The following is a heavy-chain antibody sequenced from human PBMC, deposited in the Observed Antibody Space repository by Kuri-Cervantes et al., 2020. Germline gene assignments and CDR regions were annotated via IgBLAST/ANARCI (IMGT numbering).Heavy chain of an antibody. CDR1: GFTFSTYG. CDR2: IWYDASEK. CDR3: AKAAGGLSDYYYMDL. V-gene: IGHV3-30*02. D-gene: IGHD3-10*01. Sequence: GESLKISCAAPGFTFSTYGMHWVRQAPGKGLEWVAIIWYDASEKCYADSVKGRSTISRDNSKNTLYLQMNSLRPEDTAVYYCAKAAGGLSDYYYMDLWGKGTTVTVSS. J-gene: IGHJ6*03.